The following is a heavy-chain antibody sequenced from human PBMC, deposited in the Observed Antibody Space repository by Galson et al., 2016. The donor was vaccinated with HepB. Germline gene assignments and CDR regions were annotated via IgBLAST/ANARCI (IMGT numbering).Heavy chain of an antibody. V-gene: IGHV3-30-3*01. J-gene: IGHJ6*02. CDR2: LSSDGSNQ. Sequence: SLRLSCAASGFTFSSHAMYWVRQAPGKGLEWVATLSSDGSNQYYADSVRGQFSISRDNSNNTLSLQMNSLRPEDTAVYYCARGRGITDRYYYFYYGMDVWGQGTAVTVSS. D-gene: IGHD3-16*01. CDR3: ARGRGITDRYYYFYYGMDV. CDR1: GFTFSSHA.